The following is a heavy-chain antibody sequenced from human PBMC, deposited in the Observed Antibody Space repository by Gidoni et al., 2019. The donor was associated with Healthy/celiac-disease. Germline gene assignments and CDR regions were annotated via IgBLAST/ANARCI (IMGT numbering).Heavy chain of an antibody. CDR3: AKVSGGYAGIAAA. D-gene: IGHD6-13*01. CDR2: ISWNCGSI. J-gene: IGHJ4*02. V-gene: IGHV3-9*01. Sequence: EVQLVESGGGLVQPGRSRRLSCAASGCTVDDDAMHWVRQASGKGLGWVSGISWNCGSIGYADSVKGRFTISSDHAQHSLYLQMNSLSAADTALYYCAKVSGGYAGIAAAWGQGTLVTVSS. CDR1: GCTVDDDA.